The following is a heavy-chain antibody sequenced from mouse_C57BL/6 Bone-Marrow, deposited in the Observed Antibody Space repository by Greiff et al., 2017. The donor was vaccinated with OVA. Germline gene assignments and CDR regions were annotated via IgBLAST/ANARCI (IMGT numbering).Heavy chain of an antibody. D-gene: IGHD1-1*01. CDR1: GYAFSSYW. Sequence: VKLQESGAELVKPGASVKISCKASGYAFSSYWMNWVKQRPGQGLEWIGQIYPGDGDTNYNGKFKGKATLTADKSSSTAYMQLSSLTSEDSAVYFCARGGVWYGSAMDYWGQGTSVTVSS. V-gene: IGHV1-80*01. CDR3: ARGGVWYGSAMDY. J-gene: IGHJ4*01. CDR2: IYPGDGDT.